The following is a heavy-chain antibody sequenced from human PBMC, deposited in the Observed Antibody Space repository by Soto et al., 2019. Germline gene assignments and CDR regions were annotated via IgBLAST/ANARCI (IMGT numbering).Heavy chain of an antibody. CDR1: GGTFSSYA. Sequence: QVQLVQSGAEVKKPGSSVKVSCKASGGTFSSYAISWVRQAPGQGLEWMGGIIPIFGTANHAQKFQGRVTITADESTSTAYMELSSLRSEDTAVYYCARSGVDTAMDPVFDYWGQGTLVTVSS. V-gene: IGHV1-69*01. CDR2: IIPIFGTA. D-gene: IGHD5-18*01. J-gene: IGHJ4*02. CDR3: ARSGVDTAMDPVFDY.